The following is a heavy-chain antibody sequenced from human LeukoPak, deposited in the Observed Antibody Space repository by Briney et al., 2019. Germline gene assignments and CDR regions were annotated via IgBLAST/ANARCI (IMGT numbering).Heavy chain of an antibody. J-gene: IGHJ5*02. CDR1: GGSISSGYYY. CDR3: ARPYYYESRIDP. Sequence: SETLSLTCTVSGGSISSGYYYWSWIRQPPGKGLEGIAYMYYSGSTYYNPSLKSRVTMSAHTSKNQLSVKLSSVSAADTAVYYCARPYYYESRIDPWGQGILVTVSS. D-gene: IGHD3-22*01. CDR2: MYYSGST. V-gene: IGHV4-30-4*01.